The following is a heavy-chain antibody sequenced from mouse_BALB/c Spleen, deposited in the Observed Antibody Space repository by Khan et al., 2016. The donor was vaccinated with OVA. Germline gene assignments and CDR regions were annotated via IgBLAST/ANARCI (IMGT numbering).Heavy chain of an antibody. CDR3: TRDKIDY. CDR2: INPTSGYT. Sequence: QVRLQQSGAELAKPGASVKMSCKASGYTFTTYWMHWVKQRPGQGLEWIGYINPTSGYTSYNDKFKDRATLSADKSSSTAYMQLNSLTSEDSAVYYCTRDKIDYWGQGTTLTVSS. J-gene: IGHJ2*01. V-gene: IGHV1-7*01. CDR1: GYTFTTYW.